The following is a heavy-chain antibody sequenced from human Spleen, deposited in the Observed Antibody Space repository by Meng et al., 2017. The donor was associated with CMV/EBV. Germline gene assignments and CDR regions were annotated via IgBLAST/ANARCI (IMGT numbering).Heavy chain of an antibody. CDR2: IYPDDSDT. D-gene: IGHD1-26*01. V-gene: IGHV5-51*01. CDR1: GYSFPNYW. Sequence: GESLKISCKGFGYSFPNYWIGWVRQMPGKGLEWMGTIYPDDSDTTYSPSFQGQVTISADKSSSTAYLQWSSLKASDTAMYYCARGSGSYSDDYFYGMDVWGQGTTVTVSS. CDR3: ARGSGSYSDDYFYGMDV. J-gene: IGHJ6*02.